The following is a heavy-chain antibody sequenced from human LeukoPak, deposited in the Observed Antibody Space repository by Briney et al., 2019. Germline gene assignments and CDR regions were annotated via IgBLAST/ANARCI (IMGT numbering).Heavy chain of an antibody. Sequence: SETLSLTCTVSGGSISSYYWTWIRQPPGKRLEWIWNIYYSGSTNYNPSLRSRVIISVDMSKNQFSLKLSSVTAADTAVYYCAREGRAGSSSGPDYWGQGTLVTVSS. V-gene: IGHV4-59*12. CDR1: GGSISSYY. D-gene: IGHD6-19*01. CDR2: IYYSGST. J-gene: IGHJ4*02. CDR3: AREGRAGSSSGPDY.